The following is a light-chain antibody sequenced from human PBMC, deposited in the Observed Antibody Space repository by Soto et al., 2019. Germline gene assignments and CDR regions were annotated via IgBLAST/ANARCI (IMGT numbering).Light chain of an antibody. J-gene: IGKJ1*01. CDR2: GAS. CDR1: QSIDNNY. V-gene: IGKV3-20*01. CDR3: QQYSRAPLT. Sequence: EIVLTHSPGTLSLSPGERATLSCRASQSIDNNYLAWYQQKPGQAPRLDIYGASTRATDIPDRFSASGSGTDFTLTISRLEPEDFAVYYCQQYSRAPLTFGQGTKVDIK.